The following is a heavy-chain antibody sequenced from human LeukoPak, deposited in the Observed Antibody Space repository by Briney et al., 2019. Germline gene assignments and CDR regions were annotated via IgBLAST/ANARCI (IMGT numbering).Heavy chain of an antibody. CDR1: GFTFSNY. CDR3: ARVSSSVSKPLDY. J-gene: IGHJ4*02. Sequence: AGGSLRLSCAASGFTFSNYINWVRQAPGKGLEWVSSISSSSSYIYYADSVKGRFTISRDNAKNSLYLQMNSLRAEDTAVYYCARVSSSVSKPLDYWGQGTLVTVSS. V-gene: IGHV3-21*01. CDR2: ISSSSSYI.